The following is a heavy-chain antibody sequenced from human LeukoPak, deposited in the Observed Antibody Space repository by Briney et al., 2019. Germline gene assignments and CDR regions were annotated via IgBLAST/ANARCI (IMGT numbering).Heavy chain of an antibody. Sequence: SETLSLTCTVSGGSISSSSYYWGWIRQPPGKGLEWIGSTYYSGSTYYNPSLKSRVTISVDTSKNQFSLKLSSVTAADTAVYYCASLYTALHYYYMDVWVKGTTVTVSS. V-gene: IGHV4-39*07. CDR1: GGSISSSSYY. CDR3: ASLYTALHYYYMDV. CDR2: TYYSGST. J-gene: IGHJ6*03. D-gene: IGHD1-14*01.